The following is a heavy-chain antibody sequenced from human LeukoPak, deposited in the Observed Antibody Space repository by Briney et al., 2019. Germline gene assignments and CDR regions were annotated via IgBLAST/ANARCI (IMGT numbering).Heavy chain of an antibody. Sequence: GGSLRLSCAASGFTFSNYGMHWVRQAPGKGLEWVAFIRYDGSNKYYADSVKGRFTISRDNSKNTLYLQMNSLRAEDTAVYYCAKVSPHYYDTSGYYFDSWGQGTMVTVSS. CDR2: IRYDGSNK. CDR1: GFTFSNYG. D-gene: IGHD3-22*01. J-gene: IGHJ4*02. CDR3: AKVSPHYYDTSGYYFDS. V-gene: IGHV3-30*02.